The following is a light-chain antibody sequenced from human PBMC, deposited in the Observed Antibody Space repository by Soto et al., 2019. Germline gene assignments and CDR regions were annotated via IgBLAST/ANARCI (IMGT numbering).Light chain of an antibody. Sequence: DIQMTQSPSSLSASVGDRVTITCRASPSISTYLNWYQQKPGKAPKLLIYGASSLQSGVPSRFTGSGSGTDFPLTISSLQPEDFATYYCQQSYSSLNTFGQGTKLEIK. CDR1: PSISTY. J-gene: IGKJ2*01. CDR3: QQSYSSLNT. V-gene: IGKV1-39*01. CDR2: GAS.